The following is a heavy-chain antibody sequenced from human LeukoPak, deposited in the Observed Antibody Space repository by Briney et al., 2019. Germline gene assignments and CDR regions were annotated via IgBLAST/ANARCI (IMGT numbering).Heavy chain of an antibody. D-gene: IGHD3-10*01. CDR3: ARAGSGRYYYYMDV. CDR1: RYTFAIYA. V-gene: IGHV1-18*04. Sequence: ASVKVSCKASRYTFAIYAISWVRRAPGQGLEWMGWISSNNGYTNYAQKFQGRVTMTTDTSTNTAYMELRGLRADNTAVYYCARAGSGRYYYYMDVWGKATTVTVS. J-gene: IGHJ6*03. CDR2: ISSNNGYT.